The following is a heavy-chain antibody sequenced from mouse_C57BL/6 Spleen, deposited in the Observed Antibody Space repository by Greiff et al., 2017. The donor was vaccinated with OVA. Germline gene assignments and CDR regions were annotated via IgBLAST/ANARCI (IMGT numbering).Heavy chain of an antibody. CDR3: TPFCYGLDY. D-gene: IGHD2-1*01. V-gene: IGHV14-4*01. Sequence: VQLQQSGAELVRPGASVKLSCTASGFNIKDDYMHWVKQRPEQGLEWIGWIDPENGDTEYASKFQGKATITADTSSNTAYLQLSSLTSEVTAVYYCTPFCYGLDYWGQGTTLTVSS. CDR2: IDPENGDT. J-gene: IGHJ2*01. CDR1: GFNIKDDY.